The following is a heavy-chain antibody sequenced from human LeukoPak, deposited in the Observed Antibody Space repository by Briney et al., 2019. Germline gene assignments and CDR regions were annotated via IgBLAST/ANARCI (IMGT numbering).Heavy chain of an antibody. CDR2: IKSSNT. V-gene: IGHV4-61*02. Sequence: SETLSLTCTVSGGSISSDRFYWTWVRQPPGKGLEWIGRIKSSNTNYNPSLKSRVSISLDTSTNQFSLKLSSLTAADTAVYYCARVPDWTYVPDYWGQGTLVTVSS. CDR1: GGSISSDRFY. D-gene: IGHD3-16*01. J-gene: IGHJ4*02. CDR3: ARVPDWTYVPDY.